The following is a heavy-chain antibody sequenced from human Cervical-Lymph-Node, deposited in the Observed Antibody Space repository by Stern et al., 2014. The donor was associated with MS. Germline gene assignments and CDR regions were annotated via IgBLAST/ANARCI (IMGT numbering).Heavy chain of an antibody. J-gene: IGHJ4*02. Sequence: VQLLESGGGVVQPGRSLRLSCAASGFSFSRYAMHWVRQAPGKGLEWVAFIWYDGSNPYYADSVTDRFTISRDNFKNTLYLQMNSLRAEDTAVYYCASAYSSSHYYFDYWGQGTLVTVSS. CDR3: ASAYSSSHYYFDY. V-gene: IGHV3-33*01. D-gene: IGHD6-13*01. CDR1: GFSFSRYA. CDR2: IWYDGSNP.